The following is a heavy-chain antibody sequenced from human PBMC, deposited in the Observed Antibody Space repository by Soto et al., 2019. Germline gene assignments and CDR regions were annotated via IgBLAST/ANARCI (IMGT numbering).Heavy chain of an antibody. CDR2: ISGSGGST. CDR3: AKKGLAARRVRADFDY. CDR1: GFTFSSYA. J-gene: IGHJ4*02. V-gene: IGHV3-23*01. D-gene: IGHD6-6*01. Sequence: GGSLRLSCAASGFTFSSYAMSWVRQAPGKGLEWVSAISGSGGSTYYADSVKGRFTISRDNSKNTLYLQMNSLRAEDTAVYYCAKKGLAARRVRADFDYWGQGTLVTVSS.